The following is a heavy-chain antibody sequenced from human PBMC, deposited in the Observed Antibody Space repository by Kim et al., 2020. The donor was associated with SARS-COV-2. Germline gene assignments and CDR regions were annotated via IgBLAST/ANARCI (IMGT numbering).Heavy chain of an antibody. CDR1: GFTFDDYA. Sequence: GGSLRLSCAASGFTFDDYAMHWVRQAPGKGLEWVSGISWNSGSIGYADSVKGRFTISRDNAKNSLYLQMNSLRAEDTALYYCAKGKCSSTSCYALQGSYYYGMDVWGQGTTVTVSS. J-gene: IGHJ6*02. CDR2: ISWNSGSI. V-gene: IGHV3-9*01. D-gene: IGHD2-2*01. CDR3: AKGKCSSTSCYALQGSYYYGMDV.